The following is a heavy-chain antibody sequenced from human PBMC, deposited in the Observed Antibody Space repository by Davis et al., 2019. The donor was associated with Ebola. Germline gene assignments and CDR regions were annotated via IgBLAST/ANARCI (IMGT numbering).Heavy chain of an antibody. V-gene: IGHV4-31*03. D-gene: IGHD4-17*01. CDR3: AKGVGDYGWFDP. Sequence: MPSETLSLTCTVSGGSISSGGFYWSWIRQHPGKGLEWIGYIYYSGSTYYNPSLKSRVTISVDTSKNQFSLKLSSVTAADTAVYYCAKGVGDYGWFDPWGQGTLVTVSA. J-gene: IGHJ5*02. CDR1: GGSISSGGFY. CDR2: IYYSGST.